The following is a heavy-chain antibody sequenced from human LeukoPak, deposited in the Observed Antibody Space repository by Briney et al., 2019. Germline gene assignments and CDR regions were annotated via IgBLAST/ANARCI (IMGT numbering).Heavy chain of an antibody. CDR2: IIPILGIA. J-gene: IGHJ4*02. D-gene: IGHD1-26*01. CDR1: GGTFSSYA. V-gene: IGHV1-69*04. CDR3: ARDLIVGATSYYFDY. Sequence: SVKVSCKASGGTFSSYAISWVRQAPGQGLEWMGRIIPILGIANYAQKFQGRVTITADKSTSTAYMELSSLRSEDTAVYYCARDLIVGATSYYFDYWGQGTLVTVSS.